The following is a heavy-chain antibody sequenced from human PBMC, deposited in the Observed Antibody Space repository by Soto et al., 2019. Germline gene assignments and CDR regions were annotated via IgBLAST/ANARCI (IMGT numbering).Heavy chain of an antibody. CDR1: GGTFSSYT. D-gene: IGHD1-26*01. CDR3: ARGSERELLLGYYFDY. J-gene: IGHJ4*02. Sequence: QVQLVQSGAEVKKPGSSVKVSCKASGGTFSSYTISWVRQAPGQGLEWMGRIIPILGIANYAQKFQGRVTITADKSTSTAYMELSSLRSEDTAVYYCARGSERELLLGYYFDYWGQGTLVTVSS. V-gene: IGHV1-69*02. CDR2: IIPILGIA.